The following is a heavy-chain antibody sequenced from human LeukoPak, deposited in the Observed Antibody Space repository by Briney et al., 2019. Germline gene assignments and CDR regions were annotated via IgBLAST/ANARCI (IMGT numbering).Heavy chain of an antibody. V-gene: IGHV3-30-3*01. CDR2: ISYDGSNK. CDR3: ARVWFGELLSPFDY. CDR1: GFTFSSYA. D-gene: IGHD3-10*01. J-gene: IGHJ4*02. Sequence: GGSLRLSRAASGFTFSSYAMHWVRQAPGKGLEWVAVISYDGSNKYYADSVKGRFTISRDNSKNTLYLQMNSLRAEDTAVYYCARVWFGELLSPFDYWGQGTLVTVSS.